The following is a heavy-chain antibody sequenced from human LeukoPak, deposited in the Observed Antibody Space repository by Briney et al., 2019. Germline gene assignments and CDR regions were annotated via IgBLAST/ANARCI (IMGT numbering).Heavy chain of an antibody. V-gene: IGHV1-8*01. CDR3: ARGRAYYDYVWGSYRYYFDY. D-gene: IGHD3-16*02. CDR2: RNPNSGNT. CDR1: GYTFTSYD. Sequence: ASVKVSCTASGYTFTSYDINWVRQATGQGLEWMGWRNPNSGNTGYGKKFQGRVTMTRNPSISTASMDLSSLRSEDTAVYYCARGRAYYDYVWGSYRYYFDYWGQGTLVTVSS. J-gene: IGHJ4*02.